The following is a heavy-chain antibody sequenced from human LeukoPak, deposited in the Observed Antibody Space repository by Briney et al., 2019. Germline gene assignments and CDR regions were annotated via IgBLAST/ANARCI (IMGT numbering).Heavy chain of an antibody. J-gene: IGHJ6*02. D-gene: IGHD2-2*01. CDR2: INPSGGGT. V-gene: IGHV1-46*01. CDR3: ARWVGGPAGINYYGMDV. Sequence: ASVKVSCKTSGYTFTSYDMQWVRQASGQGFEWLGMINPSGGGTNYAQKFQGRVTMTRDTSTSTVYLELSSLRSEDTAVYYCARWVGGPAGINYYGMDVWGQGTTVTVSS. CDR1: GYTFTSYD.